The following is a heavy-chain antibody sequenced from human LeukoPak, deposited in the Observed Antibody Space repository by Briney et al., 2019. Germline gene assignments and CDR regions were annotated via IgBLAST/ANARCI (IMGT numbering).Heavy chain of an antibody. J-gene: IGHJ5*02. Sequence: ASVKVSCKAFGYSINAYCMHWVRQAPGQGLEWLGWINPNTGGTNYAQKFQGRVTMTRDTSISTAYMELSSLRSDDTAVYYCARGLNLDPWGQGTLVTVSS. CDR1: GYSINAYC. V-gene: IGHV1-2*02. CDR3: ARGLNLDP. CDR2: INPNTGGT.